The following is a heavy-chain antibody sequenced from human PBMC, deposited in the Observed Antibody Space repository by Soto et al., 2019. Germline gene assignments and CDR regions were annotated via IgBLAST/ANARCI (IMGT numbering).Heavy chain of an antibody. Sequence: HPGGSLRLSCAVSGFTFSSYEMNWVRQAPGKGLEWVSYIGTSGKTIYYADSVRGRFTISRDNSKNTLYLQMNSLRDEDTAVYYCAKDQFPYCSSSCSGVSDSWGQGTLVTVSS. CDR1: GFTFSSYE. D-gene: IGHD2-2*01. V-gene: IGHV3-48*03. CDR2: IGTSGKTI. J-gene: IGHJ4*02. CDR3: AKDQFPYCSSSCSGVSDS.